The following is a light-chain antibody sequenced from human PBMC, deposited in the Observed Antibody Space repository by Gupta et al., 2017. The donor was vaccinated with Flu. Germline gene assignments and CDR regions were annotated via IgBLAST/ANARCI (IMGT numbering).Light chain of an antibody. CDR2: LGS. CDR1: QSLLHSNGYNY. Sequence: VTPGEPASISCRSSQSLLHSNGYNYLDWYLQKPGQSPQLLIYLGSNRASGVPDRFSGSGSGTDFTLKISRVEAEDVGVYYCMQALQTRRVFGPGTKVDIK. V-gene: IGKV2-28*01. CDR3: MQALQTRRV. J-gene: IGKJ3*01.